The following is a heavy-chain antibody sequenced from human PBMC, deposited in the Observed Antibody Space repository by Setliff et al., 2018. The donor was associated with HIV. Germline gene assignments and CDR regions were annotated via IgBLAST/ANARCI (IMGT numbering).Heavy chain of an antibody. D-gene: IGHD3-10*01. V-gene: IGHV3-21*01. CDR1: GFTFSSYS. CDR2: ISSSSSYT. J-gene: IGHJ6*03. CDR3: AKGRGLGSYRNYMDV. Sequence: GGSLRLSCAASGFTFSSYSMNWVRQAPGKGLEWVSYISSSSSYTYYADSVKGRFTISRDNSKNTLHLQMNSLRAEDTAVYYCAKGRGLGSYRNYMDVWGKGTTVTVSS.